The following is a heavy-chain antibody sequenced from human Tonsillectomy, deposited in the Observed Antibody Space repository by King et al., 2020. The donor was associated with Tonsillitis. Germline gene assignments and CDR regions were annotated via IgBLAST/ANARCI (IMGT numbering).Heavy chain of an antibody. CDR3: AKEAGKEYCSSYPCLVDY. J-gene: IGHJ4*02. CDR1: GFTCSNSG. Sequence: VQLVESGGGVVQPGRSLRLSCAASGFTCSNSGMHWVRQAPGKGLEWVAGISYDGRSKDHGDSVKGRFSISRDNSKNKLDLQMYSLRAEDTAVYYCAKEAGKEYCSSYPCLVDYWGQGTLVTVSS. CDR2: ISYDGRSK. D-gene: IGHD2/OR15-2a*01. V-gene: IGHV3-30*18.